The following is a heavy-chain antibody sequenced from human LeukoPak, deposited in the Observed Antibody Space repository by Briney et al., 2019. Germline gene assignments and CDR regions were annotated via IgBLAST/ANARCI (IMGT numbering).Heavy chain of an antibody. J-gene: IGHJ2*01. Sequence: SETLTLTCTVSGGSISSSSYYWGWIRQPPGKALEWIGYIYHSVSTYYNPSLKSRVTISVDRSKNQFSLKLSSVTAADTAVYYCASGGGGATFGSGDFDLWGRGTLVTVSS. V-gene: IGHV4-30-2*01. CDR3: ASGGGGATFGSGDFDL. CDR2: IYHSVST. D-gene: IGHD3-10*01. CDR1: GGSISSSSYY.